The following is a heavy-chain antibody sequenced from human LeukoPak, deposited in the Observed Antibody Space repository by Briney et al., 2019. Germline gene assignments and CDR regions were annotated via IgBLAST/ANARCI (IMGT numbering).Heavy chain of an antibody. CDR1: GFTFSSYS. CDR2: ISSSSSTI. CDR3: AAALLTGPHTYYYYYYYMDV. Sequence: GGSLRLSCAASGFTFSSYSMNWVRQAPGKGLEWVSYISSSSSTIYYADSVKGRFTISRDNAKNSLYLQMNSLRAEDTAVYYCAAALLTGPHTYYYYYYYMDVWGKGTTVTVSS. D-gene: IGHD3-9*01. J-gene: IGHJ6*03. V-gene: IGHV3-48*01.